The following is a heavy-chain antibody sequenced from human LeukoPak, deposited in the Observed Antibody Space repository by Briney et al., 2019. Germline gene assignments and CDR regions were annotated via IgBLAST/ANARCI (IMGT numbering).Heavy chain of an antibody. J-gene: IGHJ4*02. CDR3: ARFKRAGGWSYFDY. CDR1: GGSISTYY. D-gene: IGHD6-19*01. Sequence: SETLSLTCTVSGGSISTYYWSWIRKPPGKGLEWIGHIYNGGSTNYSPSLKSRVTISVDTSKNQFSLKLSSVTAADTAVYYCARFKRAGGWSYFDYWGQGTLVTVSS. V-gene: IGHV4-59*01. CDR2: IYNGGST.